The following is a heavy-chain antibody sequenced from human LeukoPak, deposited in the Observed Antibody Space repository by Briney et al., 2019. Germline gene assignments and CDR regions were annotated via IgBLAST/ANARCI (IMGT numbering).Heavy chain of an antibody. J-gene: IGHJ4*02. Sequence: GRSLRLSCAVSGFTLCSYSMTWVRQAPGTGLEWVSSISSSSSYIYYADSLQGRFTISRDNAQKSLYLQMNSLLAADTAVYYCARGGALGYYDSSGYWWLFYWGQGTLVTVSS. CDR2: ISSSSSYI. CDR1: GFTLCSYS. CDR3: ARGGALGYYDSSGYWWLFY. V-gene: IGHV3-21*01. D-gene: IGHD3-22*01.